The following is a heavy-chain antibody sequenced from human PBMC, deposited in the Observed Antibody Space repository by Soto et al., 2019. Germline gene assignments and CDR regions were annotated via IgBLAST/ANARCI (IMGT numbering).Heavy chain of an antibody. Sequence: PGESLKISCKGSGYSFTSYWIGWVRQMPGKGLEWMGIIYPGDSDTRYSPSFQGQVTISADKSISTAYLQWSSLKASDTAMYSCARPHFRYYGSRNNWFDPWGQGTLVIVSS. J-gene: IGHJ5*02. CDR1: GYSFTSYW. CDR3: ARPHFRYYGSRNNWFDP. D-gene: IGHD3-10*01. CDR2: IYPGDSDT. V-gene: IGHV5-51*01.